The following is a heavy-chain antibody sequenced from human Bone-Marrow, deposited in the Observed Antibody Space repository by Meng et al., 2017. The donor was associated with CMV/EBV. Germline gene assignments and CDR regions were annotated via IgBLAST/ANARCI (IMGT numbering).Heavy chain of an antibody. CDR3: ARAPEYYDFWSGYYPGRVLYYYYGMDV. CDR1: GFTFSSYA. D-gene: IGHD3-3*01. CDR2: IYSGGSST. V-gene: IGHV3-23*03. Sequence: GESLKISCAASGFTFSSYAMSWVRQAPGKGLEWVSVIYSGGSSTYYADSVKGRFTISRDNSKNTLYLQMNSLRAEDTAVYYCARAPEYYDFWSGYYPGRVLYYYYGMDVWGQGTTVTVSS. J-gene: IGHJ6*02.